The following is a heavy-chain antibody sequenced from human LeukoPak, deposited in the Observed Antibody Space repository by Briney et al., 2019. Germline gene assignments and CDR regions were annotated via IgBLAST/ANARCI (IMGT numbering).Heavy chain of an antibody. CDR2: ISNGGDRA. D-gene: IGHD1-26*01. J-gene: IGHJ4*02. CDR3: AKGHTNIVGTNGRYYFDY. CDR1: GFTFTNFD. V-gene: IGHV3-23*01. Sequence: GGSLRLSCAASGFTFTNFDMVWVRQAPGKGLEWVSGISNGGDRAYYADSVKGRFTISRDNSKSALFLQMKSLRVDDTAIYYCAKGHTNIVGTNGRYYFDYWGQGTLVTVSS.